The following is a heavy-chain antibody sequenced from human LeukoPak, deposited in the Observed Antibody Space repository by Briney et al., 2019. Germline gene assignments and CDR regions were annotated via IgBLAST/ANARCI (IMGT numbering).Heavy chain of an antibody. CDR1: GGSFSGYY. Sequence: SETLSLTCAVYGGSFSGYYWSWIRQPPGKGLEWIGEINHSGSTNYNPSLKSRVTISVDTSKNQFSLKLSSVAAADTAVYYCARGRTGTSYYYYYMDVWGKGTTVTVSS. V-gene: IGHV4-34*01. D-gene: IGHD1-7*01. CDR3: ARGRTGTSYYYYYMDV. J-gene: IGHJ6*03. CDR2: INHSGST.